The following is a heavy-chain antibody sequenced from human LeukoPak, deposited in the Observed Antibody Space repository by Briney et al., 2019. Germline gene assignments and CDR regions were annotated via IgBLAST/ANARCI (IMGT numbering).Heavy chain of an antibody. D-gene: IGHD6-6*01. J-gene: IGHJ3*02. V-gene: IGHV1-2*02. CDR3: ARDPPGSAARRQIFDI. CDR2: INPNSGGT. Sequence: ASVKVSCKASGYTFTGYYMHWVRQAPGQGLEWMGWINPNSGGTNYAQKFQGRVTMTRDTSISTAYMELSRLRYDDTAVYYCARDPPGSAARRQIFDIWGQGTMVTVSS. CDR1: GYTFTGYY.